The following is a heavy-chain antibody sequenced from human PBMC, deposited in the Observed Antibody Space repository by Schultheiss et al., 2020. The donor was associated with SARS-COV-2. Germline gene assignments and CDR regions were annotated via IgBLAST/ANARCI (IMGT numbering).Heavy chain of an antibody. D-gene: IGHD1-26*01. V-gene: IGHV1-2*02. Sequence: ASVKVSCKASGYTFTGYYMHWVRQAPGQGLEWMGWINPNSGGTNYAQKFQGRVTMTRDTSISTAYMELSRLRSDDTAVYYCARGHSGSYYGGAFDIWGQGTMVTVSS. CDR2: INPNSGGT. CDR3: ARGHSGSYYGGAFDI. J-gene: IGHJ3*02. CDR1: GYTFTGYY.